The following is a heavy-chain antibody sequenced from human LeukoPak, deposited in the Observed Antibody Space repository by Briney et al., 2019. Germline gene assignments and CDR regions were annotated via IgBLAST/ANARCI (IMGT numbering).Heavy chain of an antibody. Sequence: ASVKVSCKASGYTFTGYYMHWVRQAPGQGLEWMGWMNPNSGNTGYAQKFQGRVTMTRNTSISTAYMELSSLRSEDTAVYYCAKRGIAEAASFDYWGQGTLVTVSS. D-gene: IGHD6-13*01. CDR3: AKRGIAEAASFDY. CDR1: GYTFTGYY. V-gene: IGHV1-8*02. J-gene: IGHJ4*02. CDR2: MNPNSGNT.